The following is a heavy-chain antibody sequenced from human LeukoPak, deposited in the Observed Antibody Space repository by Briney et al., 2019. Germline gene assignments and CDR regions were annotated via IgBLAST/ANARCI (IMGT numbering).Heavy chain of an antibody. CDR3: ARSRRRELLRTYFDY. D-gene: IGHD1-26*01. Sequence: GGSLRLSCAASGFTFSSHGMHWVRQAPGKGLEWVSFIRYDGSNEYYADSVRGRFTISRDNSKNTLYLQMNSLRAEDTAVYYCARSRRRELLRTYFDYWGQGTLVTVSS. CDR2: IRYDGSNE. J-gene: IGHJ4*02. V-gene: IGHV3-30*02. CDR1: GFTFSSHG.